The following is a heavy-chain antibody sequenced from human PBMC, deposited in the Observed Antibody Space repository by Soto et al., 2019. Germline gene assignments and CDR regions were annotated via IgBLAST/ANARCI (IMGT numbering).Heavy chain of an antibody. CDR1: GGSLSSDSYY. D-gene: IGHD2-15*01. Sequence: QVQLQESGPGLVKPSQTLSLTCSVSGGSLSSDSYYWTWVRQHPGVGLEWIGCIYYSGNTYSNPSLRTRVTISLDTSKNQFSLKLTSVTAADTAVYYCARDTEYCGSGSCYRSLDSWGQGTLVTVSS. CDR2: IYYSGNT. CDR3: ARDTEYCGSGSCYRSLDS. V-gene: IGHV4-31*03. J-gene: IGHJ4*02.